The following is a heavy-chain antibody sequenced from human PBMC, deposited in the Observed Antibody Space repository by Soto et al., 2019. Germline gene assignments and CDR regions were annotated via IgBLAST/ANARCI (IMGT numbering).Heavy chain of an antibody. J-gene: IGHJ6*03. D-gene: IGHD6-13*01. CDR1: GGSFSGYY. CDR2: INHSGST. CDR3: ARGKIAAPEHDHYYMDV. Sequence: PSETLSLTCAVYGGSFSGYYWSWIRQPPGKGLEWIGEINHSGSTNYNPSLKSRVTISVDTSKNQFSLKLSSVTAADTAVYYCARGKIAAPEHDHYYMDVWGKGTTVTVS. V-gene: IGHV4-34*01.